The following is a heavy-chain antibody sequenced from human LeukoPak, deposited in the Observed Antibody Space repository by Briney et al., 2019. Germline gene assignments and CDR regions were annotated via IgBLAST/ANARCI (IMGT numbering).Heavy chain of an antibody. CDR3: AKVAGYLYYFDY. J-gene: IGHJ4*02. D-gene: IGHD2-2*01. CDR1: GFIFSNAW. CDR2: VRGRGGST. V-gene: IGHV3-23*01. Sequence: AGRTLRLYRAASGFIFSNAWMRWVRQASGKGLEGVSAVRGRGGSTYYADSLKGRFTISRDNSKNTLYLQMNSLGAEDTAVYYCAKVAGYLYYFDYWGQGTLVTVSS.